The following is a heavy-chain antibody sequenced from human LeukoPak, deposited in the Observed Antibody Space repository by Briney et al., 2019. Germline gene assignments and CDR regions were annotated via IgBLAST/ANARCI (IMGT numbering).Heavy chain of an antibody. CDR3: ARLYYYDSTEYAFDI. J-gene: IGHJ3*02. Sequence: ASVKVSCKASGYTFTSYGVSWVRLAPGQGLEWMGWISAYNGNTNYAQKVQGRVTMTTDTSTSTAYMELSSLRSEDTAVYYCARLYYYDSTEYAFDIWGQGTMVTVSS. CDR2: ISAYNGNT. D-gene: IGHD3-22*01. CDR1: GYTFTSYG. V-gene: IGHV1-18*01.